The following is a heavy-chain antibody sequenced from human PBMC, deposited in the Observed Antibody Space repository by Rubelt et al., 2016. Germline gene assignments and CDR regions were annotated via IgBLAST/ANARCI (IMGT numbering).Heavy chain of an antibody. CDR2: ISSSSSTI. D-gene: IGHD2-2*01. CDR3: ATQGYCSSTSCYGAY. CDR1: GFTFSSYS. J-gene: IGHJ4*02. V-gene: IGHV3-48*02. Sequence: EVQLVESGGGLVQPGGSLRLSCAASGFTFSSYSMNWVRQAPGKGLEWVSYISSSSSTIYYADSVKGRFTISRDKANNSLYLQMNSLRDEDTAVYYCATQGYCSSTSCYGAYWGQGTLVTVSS.